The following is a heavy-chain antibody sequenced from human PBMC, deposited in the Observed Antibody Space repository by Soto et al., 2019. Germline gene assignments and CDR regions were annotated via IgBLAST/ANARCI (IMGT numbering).Heavy chain of an antibody. D-gene: IGHD3-9*01. Sequence: LRLSCTASGFILSNYAMNWVRQAPGKGLEWVSTLSKDGANEHYADSVKGRFTISRDGSKNTLYPQMNSLRAEDTAMYYCAKDPSTGSADYWGQGTQVTVSS. V-gene: IGHV3-23*01. CDR3: AKDPSTGSADY. J-gene: IGHJ4*02. CDR1: GFILSNYA. CDR2: LSKDGANE.